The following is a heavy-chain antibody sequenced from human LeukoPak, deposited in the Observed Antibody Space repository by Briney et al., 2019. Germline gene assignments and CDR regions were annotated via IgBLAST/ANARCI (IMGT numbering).Heavy chain of an antibody. CDR1: GYTFTGYY. D-gene: IGHD3-9*01. V-gene: IGHV1-46*01. J-gene: IGHJ4*02. CDR3: ARDRGVLRYSDWLFEFDY. Sequence: GASVEVSCKASGYTFTGYYIHWVRQAPGQGLEWMGTINPSGGSTSYAQKFQGRLTVTRDMSTSTVYMELSSLGSEDTAVYYCARDRGVLRYSDWLFEFDYWGQGTLVTVSS. CDR2: INPSGGST.